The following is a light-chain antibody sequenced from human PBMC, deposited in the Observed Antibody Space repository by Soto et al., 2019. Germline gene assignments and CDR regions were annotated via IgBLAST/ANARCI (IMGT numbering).Light chain of an antibody. J-gene: IGKJ5*01. V-gene: IGKV3-11*01. CDR1: QSVSSA. CDR2: DAS. CDR3: QQRGSWPPSIT. Sequence: EIVLTQSPASLSLSPGERATLSCISSQSVSSALAWYQQKPGQAPRLLIHDASSRATGIPARFSGSGSGTDFTLTISSLEPEDFAVYYCQQRGSWPPSITFGQGTRLEIK.